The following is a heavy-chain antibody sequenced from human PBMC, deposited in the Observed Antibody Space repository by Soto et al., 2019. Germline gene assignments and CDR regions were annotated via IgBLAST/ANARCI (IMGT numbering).Heavy chain of an antibody. V-gene: IGHV3-7*03. D-gene: IGHD3-9*01. J-gene: IGHJ6*02. Sequence: GGSLRLSCAASGFTFSSYWMSWVRQAPGKGLEWVANIKQDGSEKYYVDSVKGRFTISRDNAKNSLYLQMNSLRAEDTAVYYCARDRPYYDILTGYFLALGMDVCGQGTAVTSP. CDR1: GFTFSSYW. CDR3: ARDRPYYDILTGYFLALGMDV. CDR2: IKQDGSEK.